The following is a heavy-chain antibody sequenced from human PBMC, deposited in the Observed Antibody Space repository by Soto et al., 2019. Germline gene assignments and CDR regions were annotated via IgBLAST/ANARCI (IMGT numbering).Heavy chain of an antibody. J-gene: IGHJ4*02. Sequence: GGSMRLSCAASGFTFSSYAMSWVRQAPGKGLEWVSAISGSGGSTYYADSVKGRFTISRDNSKNTLYLQMNSLRAEDTAVYYCAKDRKRIMITFGGVIVTLCDYWGQGTLGTVSA. CDR2: ISGSGGST. V-gene: IGHV3-23*01. CDR3: AKDRKRIMITFGGVIVTLCDY. CDR1: GFTFSSYA. D-gene: IGHD3-16*02.